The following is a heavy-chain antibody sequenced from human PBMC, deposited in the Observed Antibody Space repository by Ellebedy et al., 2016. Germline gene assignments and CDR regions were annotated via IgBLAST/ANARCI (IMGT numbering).Heavy chain of an antibody. J-gene: IGHJ4*02. CDR1: GGTFSSYA. CDR3: ASQQWDIVVVPAHFDY. CDR2: IIPIFGTA. V-gene: IGHV1-69*13. D-gene: IGHD2-2*01. Sequence: SVKVSXXASGGTFSSYAISWVRQAPGQGLEWMGGIIPIFGTANYAQKFQGRVTITADESTSTAYMELSSLRSEDTAVYYCASQQWDIVVVPAHFDYWGQGTPVTVSS.